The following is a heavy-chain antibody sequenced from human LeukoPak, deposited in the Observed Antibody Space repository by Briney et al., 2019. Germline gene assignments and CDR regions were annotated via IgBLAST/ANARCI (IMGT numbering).Heavy chain of an antibody. CDR1: GGSISSSSYY. D-gene: IGHD1-7*01. CDR2: IYYSGST. CDR3: ARRSYNWNYVGYFDY. Sequence: SETLSLTCTVSGGSISSSSYYWGWIRQPPGKGLEWIGSIYYSGSTCYNPSLKSRVTISVDTSKNQFSLKLSSVTAADTAVYYCARRSYNWNYVGYFDYWGQGTLVTVSS. V-gene: IGHV4-39*01. J-gene: IGHJ4*02.